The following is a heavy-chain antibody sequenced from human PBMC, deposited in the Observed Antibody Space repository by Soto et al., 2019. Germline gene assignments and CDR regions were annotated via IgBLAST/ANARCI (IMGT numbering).Heavy chain of an antibody. V-gene: IGHV3-11*01. CDR1: GFTFSDYY. CDR2: ISNSGHAI. J-gene: IGHJ6*02. D-gene: IGHD6-13*01. Sequence: QVQLVESGGGLVKPGGSLRLSCVASGFTFSDYYMSWIRQAPGKGLEWVSYISNSGHAIDYADSVKGRFTVSRDNSNNSMSLQMDSLRADDTAIYYCARDARYASSSYGFDVWGQGTTVSVSS. CDR3: ARDARYASSSYGFDV.